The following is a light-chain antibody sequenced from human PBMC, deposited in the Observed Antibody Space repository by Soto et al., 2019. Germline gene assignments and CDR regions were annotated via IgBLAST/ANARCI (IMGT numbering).Light chain of an antibody. CDR3: QQRSNWPPLLS. Sequence: PGERATLSCRASQSVGTYLAWYQQKPGQAPRLLIYDASNRATGIPARFSGSGSETDFTHTISNLEPEDFAVYYCQQRSNWPPLLSFGPGTKVDIK. CDR2: DAS. J-gene: IGKJ3*01. CDR1: QSVGTY. V-gene: IGKV3-11*01.